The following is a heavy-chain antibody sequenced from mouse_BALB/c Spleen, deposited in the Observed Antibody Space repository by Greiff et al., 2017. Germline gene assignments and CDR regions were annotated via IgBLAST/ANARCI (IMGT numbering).Heavy chain of an antibody. CDR2: IDPENGNT. J-gene: IGHJ1*01. CDR1: GFNIKDYY. Sequence: EVKLVESGAELVRPGALVKLSCKASGFNIKDYYMHWVKQRPEQGLEWIGWIDPENGNTIYDPKFQGKASITADTSSNTAYLQLSSLTSEDTAVYYCARRGNYDWYFDVWGAGTTVTVSS. D-gene: IGHD2-1*01. CDR3: ARRGNYDWYFDV. V-gene: IGHV14-1*02.